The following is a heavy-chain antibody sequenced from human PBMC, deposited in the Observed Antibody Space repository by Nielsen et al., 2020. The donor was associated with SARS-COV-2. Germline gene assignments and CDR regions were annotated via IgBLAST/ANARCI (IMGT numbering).Heavy chain of an antibody. CDR3: AKDHGAGSYFFDY. D-gene: IGHD3-10*01. CDR2: IKPDGSEK. CDR1: GFTFSSLW. J-gene: IGHJ4*02. V-gene: IGHV3-7*03. Sequence: GESLKISCAASGFTFSSLWMSWVRQVPGKGLEWVADIKPDGSEKVYVDSVKGRFTISRDNAKNSLYLQMNSLRAEDTALYHCAKDHGAGSYFFDYWGQGTLVTVS.